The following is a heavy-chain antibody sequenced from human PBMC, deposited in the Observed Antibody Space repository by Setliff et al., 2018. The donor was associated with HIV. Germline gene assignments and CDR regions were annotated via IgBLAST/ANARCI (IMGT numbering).Heavy chain of an antibody. V-gene: IGHV4-59*01. CDR2: VDYNGRT. CDR1: GASISSYY. D-gene: IGHD5-18*01. Sequence: SETLSLTCSVSGASISSYYWSWVRQPPGKGLEWIGYVDYNGRTDYNPSLKSRVTISLDTSKNQVSLKLSSVAAADTAVYHCARGAYRDGYDYWGQGTLVTVSS. J-gene: IGHJ4*02. CDR3: ARGAYRDGYDY.